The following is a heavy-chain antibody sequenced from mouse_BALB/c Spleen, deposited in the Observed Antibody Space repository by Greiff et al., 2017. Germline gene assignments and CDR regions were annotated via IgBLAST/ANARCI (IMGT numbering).Heavy chain of an antibody. CDR3: ARQGGTATGAY. J-gene: IGHJ3*01. Sequence: EVQGVESGGDLVKPGGSLKLSCAASGFTFSSYGMSWVRQTPDKRLEWVATISSGGSYTYYPDSVKGRFTISRDNAKNTLYLQMSSLKSEDTAMYYCARQGGTATGAYWGQGTLVTVSA. V-gene: IGHV5-6*01. D-gene: IGHD1-2*01. CDR2: ISSGGSYT. CDR1: GFTFSSYG.